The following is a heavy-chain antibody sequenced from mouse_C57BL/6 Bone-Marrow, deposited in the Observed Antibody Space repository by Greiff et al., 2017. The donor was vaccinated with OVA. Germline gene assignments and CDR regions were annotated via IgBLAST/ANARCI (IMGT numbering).Heavy chain of an antibody. V-gene: IGHV1-81*01. J-gene: IGHJ4*01. CDR3: ARRLRRGGDY. Sequence: VQLVESGAELARPGASVKLSCKASGYTFTSYGISWVKQRTGQGLEWIGEIYPRSGNTYYNEKFKGKATLTADKSSSTAYMELRSLTSEDSAVYFCARRLRRGGDYWGQGTSVTVSS. D-gene: IGHD2-4*01. CDR2: IYPRSGNT. CDR1: GYTFTSYG.